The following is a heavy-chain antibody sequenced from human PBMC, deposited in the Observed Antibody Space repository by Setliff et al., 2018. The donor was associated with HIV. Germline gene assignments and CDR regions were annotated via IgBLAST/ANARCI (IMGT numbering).Heavy chain of an antibody. V-gene: IGHV4-34*01. D-gene: IGHD6-25*01. CDR2: ISHTGTA. J-gene: IGHJ5*02. Sequence: SETLSLTCNVYGGPFNVHKWNWVRQTPGKGLEWIGDISHTGTATYNPSLGSRVTISVDAAKKRFSLNIRSLTAADTAVYYCARWYTTGRGWFDPWGQGTLVTVSS. CDR1: GGPFNVHK. CDR3: ARWYTTGRGWFDP.